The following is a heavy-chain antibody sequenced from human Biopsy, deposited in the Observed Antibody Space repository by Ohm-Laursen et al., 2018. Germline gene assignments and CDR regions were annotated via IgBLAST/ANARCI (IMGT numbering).Heavy chain of an antibody. Sequence: GQTLSLTCAASGFTFSSYAMSWVRQSPGKGLEWVSSTNNNGGRTYYTDSVKGRFTISRDNSKNTLYLQMSSLRAEDTAVYYCANWNYYYDSSGPPAFDVWGQGTMVTVSS. CDR1: GFTFSSYA. J-gene: IGHJ3*01. V-gene: IGHV3-23*01. D-gene: IGHD3-22*01. CDR2: TNNNGGRT. CDR3: ANWNYYYDSSGPPAFDV.